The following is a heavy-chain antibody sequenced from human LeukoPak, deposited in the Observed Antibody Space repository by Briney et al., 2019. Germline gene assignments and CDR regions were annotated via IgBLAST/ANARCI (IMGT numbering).Heavy chain of an antibody. CDR3: AGDRSDLLTGYYKY. CDR1: GNTFSNYV. Sequence: ASVKVSCKASGNTFSNYVISWVRQAPGQGLEWMGGIIPIFNTAYYAQKFQGRVTITTDESTSTVYMELTSLTSEDTAVYYCAGDRSDLLTGYYKYWGQGTLATVSS. J-gene: IGHJ4*02. CDR2: IIPIFNTA. V-gene: IGHV1-69*05. D-gene: IGHD3-9*01.